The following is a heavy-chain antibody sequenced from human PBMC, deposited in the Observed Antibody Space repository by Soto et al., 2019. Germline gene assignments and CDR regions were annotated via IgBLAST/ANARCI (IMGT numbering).Heavy chain of an antibody. V-gene: IGHV1-69*13. CDR2: IIPIFGTA. CDR1: GGTFSSYA. Sequence: GASVKVSCKASGGTFSSYAISWVRQAPGQGLEWMGGIIPIFGTANYAQKFQGRVTITADESTSTAYMELSSLRSEDTAVYYCARARGMPLIAAAGTVYYYGMDVWGQGTTVTVSS. CDR3: ARARGMPLIAAAGTVYYYGMDV. J-gene: IGHJ6*02. D-gene: IGHD6-13*01.